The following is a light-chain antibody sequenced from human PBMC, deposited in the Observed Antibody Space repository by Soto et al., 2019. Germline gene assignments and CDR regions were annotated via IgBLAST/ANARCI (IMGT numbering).Light chain of an antibody. CDR3: QQFFSAVLT. CDR2: GAS. J-gene: IGKJ4*02. CDR1: ETISTF. Sequence: DIQLTQSPSSLSASLGDSITITCRASETISTFLNWYQVQPGKAPRLLVYGASYLQVGVPVRFRASGSGTLFTLTIDNLQREDLASYFCQQFFSAVLTFGGGPRVDI. V-gene: IGKV1-39*01.